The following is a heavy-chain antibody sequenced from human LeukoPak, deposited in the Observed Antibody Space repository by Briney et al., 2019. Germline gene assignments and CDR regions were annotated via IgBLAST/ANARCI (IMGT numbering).Heavy chain of an antibody. Sequence: PSETLSLTCTVSGGSISSSSYYWGWIRQPPGKGLEWIGSIYYSGSTNYNPSLKSRVTISVDTSKNQFSLKLSSVTAADTAVYYCARDPGGSGPWGQGTLVTVSS. CDR2: IYYSGST. J-gene: IGHJ5*02. CDR3: ARDPGGSGP. CDR1: GGSISSSSYY. D-gene: IGHD3-10*01. V-gene: IGHV4-39*07.